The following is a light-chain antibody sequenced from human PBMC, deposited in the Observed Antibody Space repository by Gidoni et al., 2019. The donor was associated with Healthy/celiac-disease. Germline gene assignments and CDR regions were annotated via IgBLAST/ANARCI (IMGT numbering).Light chain of an antibody. J-gene: IGKJ1*01. CDR2: AAS. CDR1: QSISSS. Sequence: DIQMTQSPSSLSASVGDSVTITCRASQSISSSLNWYQQQPGKAPKLLIYAASSVQSGVPSRFSGSGSGTDFTITISSLKPEDFATYYCQQSYSTPGTFGQGTKVEIK. CDR3: QQSYSTPGT. V-gene: IGKV1-39*01.